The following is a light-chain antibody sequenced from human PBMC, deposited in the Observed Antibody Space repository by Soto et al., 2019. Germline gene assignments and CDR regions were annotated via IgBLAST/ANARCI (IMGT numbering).Light chain of an antibody. J-gene: IGLJ1*01. Sequence: QSALTQPASVSGSPGQSITISCTGTSSDVGGYNYVSWYQQHPGKAPKLMIYDVSNRPSGVSNRFSRSKSGNTASLPLSGLQAEDEADYYCSSYTSSSNPYVYRTRTKLTVL. CDR1: SSDVGGYNY. V-gene: IGLV2-14*01. CDR2: DVS. CDR3: SSYTSSSNPYV.